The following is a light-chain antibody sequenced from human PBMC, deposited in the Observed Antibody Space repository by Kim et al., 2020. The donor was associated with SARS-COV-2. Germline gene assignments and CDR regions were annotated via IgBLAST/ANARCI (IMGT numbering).Light chain of an antibody. V-gene: IGLV3-1*01. CDR1: KLGDKY. CDR3: QAWDSSTAWV. CDR2: QDS. Sequence: YELTQPPSVSVSPGQTASITCSGDKLGDKYACWYQQKPGQSPVLVIYQDSKRPSGIPERFSGSNSGNTATLTISGTQAMDEADYYCQAWDSSTAWVFGGG. J-gene: IGLJ3*02.